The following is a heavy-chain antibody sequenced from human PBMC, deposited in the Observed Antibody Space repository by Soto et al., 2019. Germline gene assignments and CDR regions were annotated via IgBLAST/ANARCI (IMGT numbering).Heavy chain of an antibody. Sequence: SQTLSLTCAISGDSVSSNSAAWNWIRQSPSRGLEWLGRTYYGSKWYNDYAVSVKSRITINPDTSKNQFSLQLNSVTAADTAVYYCARSNRCTVWSGYCNYYYYMDVWGKGTTVTVSS. V-gene: IGHV6-1*01. D-gene: IGHD3-3*01. CDR1: GDSVSSNSAA. J-gene: IGHJ6*03. CDR2: TYYGSKWYN. CDR3: ARSNRCTVWSGYCNYYYYMDV.